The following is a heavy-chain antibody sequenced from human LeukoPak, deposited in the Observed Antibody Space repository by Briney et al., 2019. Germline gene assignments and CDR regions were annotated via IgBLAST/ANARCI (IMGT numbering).Heavy chain of an antibody. D-gene: IGHD2-2*01. V-gene: IGHV4-61*02. Sequence: RSQTLSLTCTVSGGSISSGSYYWSWIRQPAGKGLEWIGRIYTSGSTNYNPSLKSRVTISVDTSKNQFSLKLSSVTAADTAVYYCARASPAADDYWGRGTLVTVSS. CDR3: ARASPAADDY. J-gene: IGHJ4*02. CDR2: IYTSGST. CDR1: GGSISSGSYY.